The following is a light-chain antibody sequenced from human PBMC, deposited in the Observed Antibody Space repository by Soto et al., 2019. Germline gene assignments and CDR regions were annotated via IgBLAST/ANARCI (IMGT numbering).Light chain of an antibody. V-gene: IGLV2-23*01. CDR1: SSDVGSYNL. J-gene: IGLJ1*01. CDR2: EGS. Sequence: QPVLTQPASVSGSPGQSITISCTGTSSDVGSYNLVSRYQQHPGKAPKLMIYEGSKRPSGVSNRFSGSKSGNTASLTISGLQAEDEADYYCCSYAGTLYVFGTGTKLTVL. CDR3: CSYAGTLYV.